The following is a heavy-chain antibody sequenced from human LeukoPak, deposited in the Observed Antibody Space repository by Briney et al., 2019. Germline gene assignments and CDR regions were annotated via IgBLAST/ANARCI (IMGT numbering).Heavy chain of an antibody. D-gene: IGHD4-17*01. CDR1: GGTFSSYA. CDR2: IIPIFGTA. V-gene: IGHV1-69*01. J-gene: IGHJ4*02. Sequence: GASVKVSCKASGGTFSSYAISWVRQAPGQGLEWMGGIIPIFGTANYAQKFQGRVTITADESTSTAYTELSSLRSEDTAVYYCARESLDSPDLTVTSDYWGQGTLVTVSS. CDR3: ARESLDSPDLTVTSDY.